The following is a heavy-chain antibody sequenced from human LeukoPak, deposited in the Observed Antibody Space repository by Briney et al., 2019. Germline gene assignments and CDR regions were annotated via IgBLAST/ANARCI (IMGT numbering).Heavy chain of an antibody. Sequence: SETLSLTCTVSGDSISSGYYWGWIRQPPGKGLEWIGSIYHSGSTNYNPSLKSRVTISVDTSKNQFSLKLSSVTAADTAVYYCARGSYSGSSQPRHFDYWGQGTLVTVSS. V-gene: IGHV4-38-2*02. J-gene: IGHJ4*02. D-gene: IGHD1-26*01. CDR1: GDSISSGYY. CDR2: IYHSGST. CDR3: ARGSYSGSSQPRHFDY.